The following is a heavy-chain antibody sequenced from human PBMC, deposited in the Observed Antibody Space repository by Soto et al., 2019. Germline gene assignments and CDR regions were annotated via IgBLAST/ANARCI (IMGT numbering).Heavy chain of an antibody. CDR3: AIDAGYCSGENFGTNYGFDA. V-gene: IGHV1-69*01. J-gene: IGHJ6*02. CDR1: GGTFRTTA. D-gene: IGHD2-15*01. Sequence: QVQLVQSGAEVKTPGSSVKVSCKASGGTFRTTAITCVRQAPGQGLEWIGEIVPMFTATYYALNFRDRVTITADESTSTASMELRSLRSADTDVYYCAIDAGYCSGENFGTNYGFDAWGHGTTVTVSS. CDR2: IVPMFTAT.